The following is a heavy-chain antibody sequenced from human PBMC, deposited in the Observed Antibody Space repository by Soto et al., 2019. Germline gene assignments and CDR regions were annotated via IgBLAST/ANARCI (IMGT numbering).Heavy chain of an antibody. Sequence: QITLKESGPTLVKPTQTLTLTCTVSGFAHTTYGVAVGWIRQPPGKALEWVAVIYWDDDKRYSPSLQSRLTLTEDTPKNHVVHTSTSKDPVDTATYYCAHAIPYNRGWCLNWFDPWGQGTLVTVSS. V-gene: IGHV2-5*02. CDR3: AHAIPYNRGWCLNWFDP. CDR1: GFAHTTYGVA. CDR2: IYWDDDK. J-gene: IGHJ5*02. D-gene: IGHD2-8*02.